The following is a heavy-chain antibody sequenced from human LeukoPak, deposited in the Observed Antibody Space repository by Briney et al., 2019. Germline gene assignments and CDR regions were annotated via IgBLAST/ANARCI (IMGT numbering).Heavy chain of an antibody. D-gene: IGHD3-10*01. Sequence: SETLSLTCAVYGGSFSGYYWSWIRQPPGKGLEWIGEINHSGSTNYNPSLKSRVTISVDTSKKQFSLKLSSVTAADTAVYYCARGPPRMITMVRGVISPYFDYWGQGTLVTVSS. V-gene: IGHV4-34*01. CDR3: ARGPPRMITMVRGVISPYFDY. J-gene: IGHJ4*02. CDR1: GGSFSGYY. CDR2: INHSGST.